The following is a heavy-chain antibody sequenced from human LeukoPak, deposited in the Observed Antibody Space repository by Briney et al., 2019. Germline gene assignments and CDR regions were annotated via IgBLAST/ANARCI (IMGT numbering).Heavy chain of an antibody. Sequence: PGGSLRLSCAASGFTFSSYAMTWVRQAPGKGLEWVSGISGSGGDTYSADSVKGRFTISRDNSKNTLYLQMNSLRAEDTAVYYCAKGGGLYDILTSYYYYGVDVWGQGTTVTVSS. V-gene: IGHV3-23*01. CDR1: GFTFSSYA. CDR2: ISGSGGDT. D-gene: IGHD3-9*01. CDR3: AKGGGLYDILTSYYYYGVDV. J-gene: IGHJ6*02.